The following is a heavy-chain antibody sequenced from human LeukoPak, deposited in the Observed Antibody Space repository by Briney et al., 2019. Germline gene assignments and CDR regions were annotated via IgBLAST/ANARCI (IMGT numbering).Heavy chain of an antibody. Sequence: ASVKVSCKASGYTFTSYYMHWVRQAPGQGLEWMGIINPSGGSTSYAQKFQGRVTMTRDTSISTAYMELSRQRSDDTAVYYCARDRSSSWYQFDPWGQGTLVTVSS. CDR2: INPSGGST. CDR1: GYTFTSYY. J-gene: IGHJ5*02. D-gene: IGHD6-13*01. V-gene: IGHV1-46*01. CDR3: ARDRSSSWYQFDP.